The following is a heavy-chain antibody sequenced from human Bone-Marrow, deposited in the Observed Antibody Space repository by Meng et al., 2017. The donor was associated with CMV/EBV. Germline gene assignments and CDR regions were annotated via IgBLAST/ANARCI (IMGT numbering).Heavy chain of an antibody. D-gene: IGHD2-15*01. Sequence: GGSLRLSCAASGFPFSSSAMHWVRQAPGKGLEWVEVISYDGSNKYYADSVKGRFTISRDNSKNTLYLQMNRLRDEDAAVYYRADGGISAVGPKHGYYYRMDVWGQGTTVTVSS. CDR1: GFPFSSSA. V-gene: IGHV3-30*04. J-gene: IGHJ6*02. CDR2: ISYDGSNK. CDR3: ADGGISAVGPKHGYYYRMDV.